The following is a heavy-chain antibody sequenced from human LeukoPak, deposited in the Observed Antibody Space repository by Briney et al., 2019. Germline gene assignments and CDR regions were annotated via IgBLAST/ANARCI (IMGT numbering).Heavy chain of an antibody. V-gene: IGHV4-30-2*01. CDR1: GGSISSGGYS. CDR3: ASYVLRYFDY. Sequence: SQTLSLTCAVSGGSISSGGYSGSWIRQPPGKGLEWIGYIYHSGSTYYNPSLKSRVTISVDRSKNQFSLKLSSVTAADTAVYYCASYVLRYFDYWRQGTLVTVSS. CDR2: IYHSGST. J-gene: IGHJ4*02. D-gene: IGHD3-9*01.